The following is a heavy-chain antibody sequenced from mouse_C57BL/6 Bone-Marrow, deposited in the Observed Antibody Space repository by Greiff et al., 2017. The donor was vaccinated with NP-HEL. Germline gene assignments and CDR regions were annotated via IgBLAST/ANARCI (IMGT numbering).Heavy chain of an antibody. CDR1: GFTFSDYY. CDR2: ISNGGGST. J-gene: IGHJ4*01. Sequence: EVKLQESGGGLVQPGGSLKLSCAASGFTFSDYYMYWVRQTPEKRLEWVAYISNGGGSTYYPDTVKGRFTISRDNAKNTLYLQMSRLKSEDTAMYYCASYYSNPTSYWGQGTSVTVSS. CDR3: ASYYSNPTSY. D-gene: IGHD2-5*01. V-gene: IGHV5-12*01.